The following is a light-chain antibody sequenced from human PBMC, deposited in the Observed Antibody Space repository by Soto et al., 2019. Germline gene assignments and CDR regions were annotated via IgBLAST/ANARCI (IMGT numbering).Light chain of an antibody. CDR2: EVS. Sequence: QSALTQPASVSGSPGQSITISCTGTSSDIGSYNLVSWYQQHPGKAPKLMIYEVSERPSGVSNRFSGSKSDNTASLTISGLQAEDEGDYYCCSYAGSSTLLFGGGTQLTVL. V-gene: IGLV2-23*01. J-gene: IGLJ2*01. CDR1: SSDIGSYNL. CDR3: CSYAGSSTLL.